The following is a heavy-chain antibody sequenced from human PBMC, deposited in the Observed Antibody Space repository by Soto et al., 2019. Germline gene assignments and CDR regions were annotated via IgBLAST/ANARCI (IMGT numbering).Heavy chain of an antibody. Sequence: EVQLVESGGGLVQPGGSLRLSCAASGFTFSSYWMSWVRQAPGKGLEWVANIKQDGSEKYYVDSVKGRFTISRDNAKNSLYLQMNSLRAEDTAVYYCARMGYYDFWSGYYTSISYYYYYYYRDVWGKGTTVTVSS. V-gene: IGHV3-7*01. CDR3: ARMGYYDFWSGYYTSISYYYYYYYRDV. D-gene: IGHD3-3*01. CDR1: GFTFSSYW. J-gene: IGHJ6*03. CDR2: IKQDGSEK.